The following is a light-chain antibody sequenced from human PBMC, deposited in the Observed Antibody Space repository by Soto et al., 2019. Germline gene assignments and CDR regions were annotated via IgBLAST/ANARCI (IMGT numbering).Light chain of an antibody. CDR2: RNN. J-gene: IGLJ2*01. CDR1: SSNIESNY. CDR3: AAWDDSLSGVL. Sequence: QSVLTQPPSASGTPGQRVTISCSGSSSNIESNYVYWYQQLPGTAPKLLIYRNNQRPSGVPDRFSGSKSGTSASLAISGLRSVDEADYYCAAWDDSLSGVLFGGGTKLTVL. V-gene: IGLV1-47*01.